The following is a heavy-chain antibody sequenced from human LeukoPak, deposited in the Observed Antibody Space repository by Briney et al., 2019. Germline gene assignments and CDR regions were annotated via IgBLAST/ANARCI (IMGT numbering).Heavy chain of an antibody. CDR3: AKDRGYSSGPQTY. CDR2: ISGSGGST. V-gene: IGHV3-23*01. D-gene: IGHD6-19*01. Sequence: PGGSLRLSCAASGFTFSSYAMSWVRQAPGKGLEWVSAISGSGGSTYYADSVKGRFTISRDNSKNTLYLQMNSLRADDTAVYYCAKDRGYSSGPQTYWGQGTLVTVSS. CDR1: GFTFSSYA. J-gene: IGHJ4*02.